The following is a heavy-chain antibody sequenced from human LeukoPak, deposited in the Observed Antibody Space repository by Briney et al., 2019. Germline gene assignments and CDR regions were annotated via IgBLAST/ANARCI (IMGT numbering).Heavy chain of an antibody. D-gene: IGHD3-10*01. V-gene: IGHV1-46*01. CDR1: GYTFTRYY. J-gene: IGHJ5*02. CDR2: INPSGGNT. CDR3: ATSFRAVNWFDP. Sequence: ASVKVSCKASGYTFTRYYMNWVRQAPGQGLEWMGIINPSGGNTNYAQKFQGRVTMTRDTSTSTIYMEVSSLRSEDTAVYYCATSFRAVNWFDPWGQGTLVTVSS.